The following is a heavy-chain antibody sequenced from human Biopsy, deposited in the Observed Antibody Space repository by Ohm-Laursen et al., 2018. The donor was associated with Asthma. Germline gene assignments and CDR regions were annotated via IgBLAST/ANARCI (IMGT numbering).Heavy chain of an antibody. CDR3: AKAFGGQAPPEKAFDI. CDR2: IRGNDGST. V-gene: IGHV3-23*01. D-gene: IGHD4-23*01. Sequence: SLRLSCAASGFTFSIYAMNWVRQAPGKGLEWVAGIRGNDGSTYYADSVKGRFTISRDNFKSTLYLQMNSLRADDAALYYCAKAFGGQAPPEKAFDIWGQGTLVTVSA. CDR1: GFTFSIYA. J-gene: IGHJ3*02.